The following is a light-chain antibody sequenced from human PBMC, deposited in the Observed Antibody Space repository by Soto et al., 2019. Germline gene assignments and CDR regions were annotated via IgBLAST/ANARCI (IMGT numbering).Light chain of an antibody. CDR1: SGSIASNY. V-gene: IGLV6-57*01. CDR2: EDN. J-gene: IGLJ3*02. Sequence: NFMLTQPHSVSESPGKTVTFSCTRSSGSIASNYVQWYQQRPGRSPTTVIYEDNHRPSGVPARFSGSIDSSSNSASLTISGLMIVDEADYYCQSYDSSNHVWVFGGGTKVTVL. CDR3: QSYDSSNHVWV.